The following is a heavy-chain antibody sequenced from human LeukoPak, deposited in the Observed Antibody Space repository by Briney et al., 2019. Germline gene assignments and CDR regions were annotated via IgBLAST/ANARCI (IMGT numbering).Heavy chain of an antibody. V-gene: IGHV6-1*01. CDR2: TYYRFVWYN. J-gene: IGHJ5*02. D-gene: IGHD6-13*01. Sequence: SQTLSLTCAISGHSASSNSAAWNWIRQSPSRGLEWLGRTYYRFVWYNDYAESVKSRMTIKPDSSKNQFSLQLNSVTPEDTAVYYCARAPLDSSSWSAGLSNWLDPWGQGTLITVSS. CDR3: ARAPLDSSSWSAGLSNWLDP. CDR1: GHSASSNSAA.